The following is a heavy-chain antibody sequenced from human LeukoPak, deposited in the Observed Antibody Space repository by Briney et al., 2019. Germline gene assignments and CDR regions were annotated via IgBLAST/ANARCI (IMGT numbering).Heavy chain of an antibody. V-gene: IGHV1-18*01. CDR2: ISAYNGNT. Sequence: GASVKVSCKASGYTFTSYGISWVRQAPGQGLEWMGWISAYNGNTNYAQKLQGRVTMTTDTSTSTAYMELRSLRSEDTAVYYCARDLTLGYGDYDTRFDPWGQGTLVTVSS. CDR3: ARDLTLGYGDYDTRFDP. J-gene: IGHJ5*02. D-gene: IGHD4-17*01. CDR1: GYTFTSYG.